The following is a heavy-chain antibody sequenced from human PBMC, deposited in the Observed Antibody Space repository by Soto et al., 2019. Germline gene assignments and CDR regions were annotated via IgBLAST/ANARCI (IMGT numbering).Heavy chain of an antibody. V-gene: IGHV3-30*18. Sequence: QVQLVESGGGVVQPGRSLRLSCAASGFIFSSYGMHWVRRAPGKGLEWVALISYDGSKKYYADSVKGRFTISRDNSRNTLYLQMNSLRAEDTAVYYCAKDLFSQARSYPSYWGQGTLVTVSS. CDR1: GFIFSSYG. D-gene: IGHD1-26*01. J-gene: IGHJ4*02. CDR2: ISYDGSKK. CDR3: AKDLFSQARSYPSY.